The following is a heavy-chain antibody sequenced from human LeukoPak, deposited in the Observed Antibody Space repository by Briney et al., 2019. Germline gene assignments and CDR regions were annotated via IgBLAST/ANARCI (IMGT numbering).Heavy chain of an antibody. V-gene: IGHV4-4*07. Sequence: SETLSLTCTVSGGSISSYYWSWIRQPAGKGLEWIGRIYTSGSTNYNPSLKSRVTMSVDMSKNQFSLKLSSVTAADTAVYYCARDRCSGGSCYLDYWGQGTLVTVSS. CDR3: ARDRCSGGSCYLDY. CDR1: GGSISSYY. CDR2: IYTSGST. J-gene: IGHJ4*02. D-gene: IGHD2-15*01.